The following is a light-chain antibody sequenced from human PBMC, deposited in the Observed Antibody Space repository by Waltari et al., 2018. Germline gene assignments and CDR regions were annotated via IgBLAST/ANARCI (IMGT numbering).Light chain of an antibody. V-gene: IGLV1-47*01. CDR3: SSYTTSWTYV. CDR1: SSNIGSYY. Sequence: QSLLTQPPSASGTPGQRVTISCSGSSSNIGSYYVYWYQQLPGTAPKLLIDGNNQRPSGVPDRFSGSKPGTSGSLAISGLRSEDEADFFCSSYTTSWTYVFGTGTTVNVL. CDR2: GNN. J-gene: IGLJ1*01.